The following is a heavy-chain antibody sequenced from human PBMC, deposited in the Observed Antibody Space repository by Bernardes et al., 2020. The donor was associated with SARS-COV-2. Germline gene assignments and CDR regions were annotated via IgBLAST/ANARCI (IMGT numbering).Heavy chain of an antibody. Sequence: SETLSLTCAVHGGSLISYYWSWVRQPPGTGLEWIRQINHSGVTNYNPTLKSRVSISVDTSKNQFSLRLTYVTAADTAIYYCARGAKVLEYWGQGTLVSVSS. CDR3: ARGAKVLEY. J-gene: IGHJ4*02. CDR1: GGSLISYY. V-gene: IGHV4-34*01. D-gene: IGHD3-10*01. CDR2: INHSGVT.